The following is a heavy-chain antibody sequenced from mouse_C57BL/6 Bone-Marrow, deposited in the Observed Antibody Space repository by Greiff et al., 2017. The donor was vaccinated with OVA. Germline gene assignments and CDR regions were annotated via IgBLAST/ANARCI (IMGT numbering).Heavy chain of an antibody. V-gene: IGHV5-6*01. J-gene: IGHJ4*01. CDR1: GFTFSSYG. CDR2: ISSGGSYT. CDR3: ARAYAMDY. Sequence: EVQLVESGGDLVKPGGSLKLSCAASGFTFSSYGMSWVRQTPDKRLEWVATISSGGSYTYYPDSVKGRFTISRDNAKNTLYLQMSSLESEDTAMYYCARAYAMDYWGQGTSVTVSS.